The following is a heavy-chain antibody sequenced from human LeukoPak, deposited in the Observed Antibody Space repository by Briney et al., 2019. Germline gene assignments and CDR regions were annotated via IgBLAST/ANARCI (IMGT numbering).Heavy chain of an antibody. CDR1: GGSISSYY. CDR3: ASSPAYYYYGMDV. D-gene: IGHD2-2*01. Sequence: PSETLSLTCTVPGGSISSYYWSWIRQPAGKGLEWIGRIYTSGSTNYNPSLKSRVTMSVDTSKNQFSLKLSSVTAADTAVYYCASSPAYYYYGMDVWGQGTTVTVSS. V-gene: IGHV4-4*07. CDR2: IYTSGST. J-gene: IGHJ6*02.